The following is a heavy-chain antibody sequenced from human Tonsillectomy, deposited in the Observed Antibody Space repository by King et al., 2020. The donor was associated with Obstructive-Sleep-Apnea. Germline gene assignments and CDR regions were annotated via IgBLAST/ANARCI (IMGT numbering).Heavy chain of an antibody. J-gene: IGHJ4*02. CDR1: GGSIISGGYY. CDR2: IYYSGST. CDR3: ARDLGAAAAGTFDY. Sequence: VQLQESGPGLVKPSQTLSLTCTVSGGSIISGGYYLSCIRQHPGKGLEGIGYIYYSGSTYYNPSLKMRVTKSLDTSKNQVSLKLSSVTAAVTAVYYCARDLGAAAAGTFDYWGQGTLVTVSS. D-gene: IGHD6-13*01. V-gene: IGHV4-31*03.